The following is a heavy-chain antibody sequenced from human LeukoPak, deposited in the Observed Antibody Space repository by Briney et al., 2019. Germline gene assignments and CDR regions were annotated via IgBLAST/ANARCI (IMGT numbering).Heavy chain of an antibody. CDR3: ARGVYCSGGSCYHQFNWFDP. V-gene: IGHV1-69*13. Sequence: GASVKVSCKASGYTFTSYGISWVRQAPGQGLEWMGGIIPIFGTANYAQKFQGRVTITADESTSTAYMELSSLRSEDTAVYYCARGVYCSGGSCYHQFNWFDPWGQGTLVTVSS. J-gene: IGHJ5*02. D-gene: IGHD2-15*01. CDR2: IIPIFGTA. CDR1: GYTFTSYG.